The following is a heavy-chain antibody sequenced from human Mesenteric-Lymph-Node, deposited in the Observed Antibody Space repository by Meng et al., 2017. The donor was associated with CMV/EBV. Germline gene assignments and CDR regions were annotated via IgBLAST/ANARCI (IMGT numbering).Heavy chain of an antibody. CDR3: ARVDYTSSFWFDP. J-gene: IGHJ5*02. V-gene: IGHV1-8*01. CDR1: GYTLTSYD. Sequence: KALGYTLTSYDIHWVRQATGQGPEWMGWMNPNSGNTLSAQQFQGRVSMTRDTSTSTAYMELSSLRSEDTAVYYCARVDYTSSFWFDPWGQGTLVTVSS. CDR2: MNPNSGNT. D-gene: IGHD6-6*01.